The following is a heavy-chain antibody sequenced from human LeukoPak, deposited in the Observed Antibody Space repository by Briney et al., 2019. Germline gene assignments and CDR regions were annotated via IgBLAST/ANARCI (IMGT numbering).Heavy chain of an antibody. V-gene: IGHV1-2*02. CDR2: ISPNIGGT. D-gene: IGHD4-17*01. J-gene: IGHJ2*01. CDR1: GYTFIDQY. CDR3: ARGGDYGDYNWYFDL. Sequence: ASVKVSCKASGYTFIDQYIHWVRQAPGQGLEWVGWISPNIGGTNYPKKFQGRVTITRDTSITTVYMEIRGLTSDDTAVYYCARGGDYGDYNWYFDLWGRGTLVTVSS.